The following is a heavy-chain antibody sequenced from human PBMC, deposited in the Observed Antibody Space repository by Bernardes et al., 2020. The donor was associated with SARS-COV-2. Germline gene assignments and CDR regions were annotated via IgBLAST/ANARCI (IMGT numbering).Heavy chain of an antibody. J-gene: IGHJ6*02. V-gene: IGHV6-1*01. Sequence: QTRSLTCAISWDNSSSNSAAWHLLRQSPSRGLEWLARTYYRSRWNYDYAPFVISRITLNPDTSKNQISLQLDSVTPEDTAVYYCAKTTYFDVSRGRRAMDVWGQGTTVTVSS. CDR3: AKTTYFDVSRGRRAMDV. CDR2: TYYRSRWNY. D-gene: IGHD3-22*01. CDR1: WDNSSSNSAA.